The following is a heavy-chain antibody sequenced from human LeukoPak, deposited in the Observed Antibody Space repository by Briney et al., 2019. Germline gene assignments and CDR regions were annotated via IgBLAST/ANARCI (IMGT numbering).Heavy chain of an antibody. CDR3: ARSNTYYYGSSGYYSFDY. V-gene: IGHV4-39*07. CDR2: IYYSGNT. J-gene: IGHJ4*02. CDR1: GGSISSSTYY. D-gene: IGHD3-22*01. Sequence: SETLSLTCTVSGGSISSSTYYWGWIRRPPGKGLEWIGSIYYSGNTYCNPSLKSRVTISIDTSKNQFSLKLSSVTAADTAVYYCARSNTYYYGSSGYYSFDYWGQGTLVTVSS.